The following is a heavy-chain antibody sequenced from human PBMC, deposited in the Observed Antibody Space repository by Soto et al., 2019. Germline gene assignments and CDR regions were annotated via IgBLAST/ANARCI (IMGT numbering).Heavy chain of an antibody. D-gene: IGHD3-3*01. J-gene: IGHJ4*02. CDR2: INAGNGNT. CDR1: GYTFTSYA. Sequence: ASVKVSCKASGYTFTSYAMHWVRQAPRQRLEWMGWINAGNGNTKYSQKFQGRVTITRDTSASTAYMELSSLRSEDTAVYYCARSPTIFGVVITLVSGSVFDYWGQGTLVTVSS. V-gene: IGHV1-3*01. CDR3: ARSPTIFGVVITLVSGSVFDY.